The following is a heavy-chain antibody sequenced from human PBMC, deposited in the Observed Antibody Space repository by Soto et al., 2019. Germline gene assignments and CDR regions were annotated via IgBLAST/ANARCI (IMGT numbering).Heavy chain of an antibody. V-gene: IGHV2-5*02. CDR1: GFSLTTSGVG. Sequence: QITLNESGPTVVRPTETLTLTCRFSGFSLTTSGVGVCWIRQSPGKAPECLALIYWDDDKRYSASLKSRLTITKDTSKNQVVLTVSDLDPTDTATYYCAHRVLRTVFGLVTTTAIYFDFWGQGTPVAVSS. D-gene: IGHD3-3*01. J-gene: IGHJ4*02. CDR3: AHRVLRTVFGLVTTTAIYFDF. CDR2: IYWDDDK.